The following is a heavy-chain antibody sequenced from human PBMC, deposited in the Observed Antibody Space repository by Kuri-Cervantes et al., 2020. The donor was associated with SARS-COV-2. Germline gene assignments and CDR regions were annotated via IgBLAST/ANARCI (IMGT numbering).Heavy chain of an antibody. V-gene: IGHV1-2*04. J-gene: IGHJ5*01. CDR2: INPNSGGT. D-gene: IGHD5-12*01. Sequence: ASVKVSCKASGYTFTGYYMHWVRQAPGQGLEWMGWINPNSGGTNYAQKFQGWVTMTRDTSISTAYMEVISLKYGDSAIYYCARAFPYPGGYCLDSWGQGTLVTVSS. CDR3: ARAFPYPGGYCLDS. CDR1: GYTFTGYY.